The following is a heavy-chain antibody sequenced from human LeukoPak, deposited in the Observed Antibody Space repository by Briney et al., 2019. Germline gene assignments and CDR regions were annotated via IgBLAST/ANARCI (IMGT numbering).Heavy chain of an antibody. Sequence: ASVKVSCKASGYIFTNYYIHWVRQAPGQGLEWMGVINPSGGSTTYAQKFQGRVTMTRDTSTSTVYMELSSLKSEDTAVYYCARGGCGGDCSVDYWGRGTLVTVSP. D-gene: IGHD2-21*02. CDR3: ARGGCGGDCSVDY. CDR2: INPSGGST. V-gene: IGHV1-46*01. J-gene: IGHJ4*02. CDR1: GYIFTNYY.